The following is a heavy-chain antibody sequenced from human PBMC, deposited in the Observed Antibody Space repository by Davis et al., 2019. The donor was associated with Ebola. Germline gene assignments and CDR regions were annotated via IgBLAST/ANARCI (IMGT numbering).Heavy chain of an antibody. Sequence: SLKISCEASGFTFSGYEMYWSRQRPGKGPEWVAYISVGSNTILYADSVKGRFTISRDNAKNSLYLQMDSLRVEDSAVYYCARGSVAAVGSDTWGQGTLVTVSS. CDR2: ISVGSNTI. CDR1: GFTFSGYE. D-gene: IGHD6-13*01. V-gene: IGHV3-48*03. CDR3: ARGSVAAVGSDT. J-gene: IGHJ5*02.